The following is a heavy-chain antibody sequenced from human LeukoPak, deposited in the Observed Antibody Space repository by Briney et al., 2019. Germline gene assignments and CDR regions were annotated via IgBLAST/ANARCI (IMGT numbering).Heavy chain of an antibody. V-gene: IGHV1-69*04. CDR2: IIPILGIA. CDR1: GGTFSSYA. J-gene: IGHJ6*02. Sequence: GASVKVSCKASGGTFSSYAISWVRRAPGQGLEWMGRIIPILGIANYAQKFQGRVTITADKSTSTAYMELSSLRSEDTAVYYCAGREDGYDYEVYYYYGMDVWGQGTTVTVSS. CDR3: AGREDGYDYEVYYYYGMDV. D-gene: IGHD5-24*01.